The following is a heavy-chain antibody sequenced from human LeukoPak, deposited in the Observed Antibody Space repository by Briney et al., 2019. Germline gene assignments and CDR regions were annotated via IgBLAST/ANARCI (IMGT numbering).Heavy chain of an antibody. V-gene: IGHV1-46*01. D-gene: IGHD3-22*01. CDR2: INPSGSRT. CDR1: GYTFTGYY. Sequence: GASVKVSCKASGYTFTGYYMHWVRQAPGQGLEWMGVINPSGSRTSYAQKFQGRVTMTRDMSTSTLYMELSSLRSEDTAVFYCARDPKDDSSGYYYFDYWGQGTLVTVSS. CDR3: ARDPKDDSSGYYYFDY. J-gene: IGHJ4*02.